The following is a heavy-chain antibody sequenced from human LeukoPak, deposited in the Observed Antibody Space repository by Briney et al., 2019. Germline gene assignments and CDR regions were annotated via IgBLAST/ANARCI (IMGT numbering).Heavy chain of an antibody. V-gene: IGHV3-30-3*01. CDR1: GFTFNNYP. CDR3: ARENGDYPGYDAFDI. J-gene: IGHJ3*02. D-gene: IGHD4-17*01. CDR2: ISYDGSNK. Sequence: GGSLRLSCAASGFTFNNYPMHWVRQAPGKGLEWVAVISYDGSNKYYADSVKGRFTISRNNSKNSLYLQMNSLRAEDTAVYYCARENGDYPGYDAFDIWGQGTMVTVSS.